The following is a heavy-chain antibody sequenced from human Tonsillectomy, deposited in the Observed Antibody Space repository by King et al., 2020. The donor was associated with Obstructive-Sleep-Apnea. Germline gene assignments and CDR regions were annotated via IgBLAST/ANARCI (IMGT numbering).Heavy chain of an antibody. V-gene: IGHV5-51*01. J-gene: IGHJ4*02. CDR1: GYRFTSYW. CDR2: IYPGDSDT. Sequence: QLVQSGAEVKKPGDSLKISCKGSGYRFTSYWIGWVRQMPGKGLEWMGIIYPGDSDTRYNPSFQVQVTISADKSISTAYLQWSRLKASDTAMYYCARREDYYDSSGYKGGGDYWGQGTLVTVSS. CDR3: ARREDYYDSSGYKGGGDY. D-gene: IGHD3-22*01.